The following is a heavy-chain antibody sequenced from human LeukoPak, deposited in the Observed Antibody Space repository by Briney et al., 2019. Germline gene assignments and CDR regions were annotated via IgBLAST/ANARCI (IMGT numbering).Heavy chain of an antibody. D-gene: IGHD1-26*01. Sequence: GGSLRLSCAASGFTFSSYWMHWVRQAPGKGLVWVSRINTDGSRTSYADPVKGRFTISRDNAKNTLFLQKNSLRAEDTAVYYCARVRSGSYNWFDPWGQGTLVTVSS. J-gene: IGHJ5*02. CDR1: GFTFSSYW. V-gene: IGHV3-74*01. CDR3: ARVRSGSYNWFDP. CDR2: INTDGSRT.